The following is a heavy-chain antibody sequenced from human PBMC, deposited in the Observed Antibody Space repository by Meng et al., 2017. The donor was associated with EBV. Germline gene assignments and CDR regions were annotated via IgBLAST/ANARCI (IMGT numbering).Heavy chain of an antibody. V-gene: IGHV1-3*01. CDR1: GFSFTSDA. Sequence: QFRLRLSGPEVQKPGASVKVSCTSSGFSFTSDAMHWVRQAPAQMLELMGWFNAGNDNTEYSQKFQGRVTITRDTSASTAYKELSNLISEATADYYVEGAGIRGNYKSIDYWGQGTLVTVSS. CDR2: FNAGNDNT. J-gene: IGHJ4*02. CDR3: EGAGIRGNYKSIDY. D-gene: IGHD1-26*01.